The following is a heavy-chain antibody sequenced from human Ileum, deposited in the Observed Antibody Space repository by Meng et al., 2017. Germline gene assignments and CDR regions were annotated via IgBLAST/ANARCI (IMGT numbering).Heavy chain of an antibody. CDR1: GFTFSSYE. D-gene: IGHD3-22*01. CDR2: ISSSGSTI. J-gene: IGHJ2*01. V-gene: IGHV3-48*03. Sequence: GESLKISCAASGFTFSSYEMNWVRQAPGKGLEWVSYISSSGSTIYYADSVKGRFTISRDNAKNSLYLQMNSLRAEDTAVYYCARDFYARSFTYYYDSSGSILWYFDLWGRGTRVTGYS. CDR3: ARDFYARSFTYYYDSSGSILWYFDL.